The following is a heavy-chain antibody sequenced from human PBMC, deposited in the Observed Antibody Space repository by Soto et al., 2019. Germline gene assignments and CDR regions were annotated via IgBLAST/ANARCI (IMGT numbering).Heavy chain of an antibody. Sequence: GGSVRLSCAVSGFTFSTYSMNWVRQAPGKGLEWVSGIDSSSSYMYYADSLKGRFTISRDNAKNSLYLEMNSLRAEDTAVYYCARGWRERGFDYWGQGTLVTVSS. CDR1: GFTFSTYS. D-gene: IGHD1-26*01. CDR3: ARGWRERGFDY. J-gene: IGHJ4*02. CDR2: IDSSSSYM. V-gene: IGHV3-21*01.